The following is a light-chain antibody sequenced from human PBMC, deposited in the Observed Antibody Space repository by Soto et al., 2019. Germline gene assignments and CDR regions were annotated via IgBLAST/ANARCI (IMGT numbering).Light chain of an antibody. CDR2: DVS. CDR3: CSYAGSSTYV. J-gene: IGLJ1*01. CDR1: TSDVGGYNY. Sequence: QSALTQPRSVSGSPGQSVTISCTGTTSDVGGYNYVSWYQQHPGKAPKLMIYDVSRRPSGVPDRFSGSKSGKTASLTISGLQAEDEADYYCCSYAGSSTYVFGTGTKVTVL. V-gene: IGLV2-11*01.